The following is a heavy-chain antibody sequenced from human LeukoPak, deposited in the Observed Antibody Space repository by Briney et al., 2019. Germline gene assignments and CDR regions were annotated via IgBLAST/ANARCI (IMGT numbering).Heavy chain of an antibody. CDR3: ARDGYSGNDGL. J-gene: IGHJ4*02. V-gene: IGHV4-59*01. CDR1: GGSISSYY. CDR2: IYYSGST. D-gene: IGHD5-12*01. Sequence: SETLSLTCTVSGGSISSYYWSWIRQPPGKGLEWIGYIYYSGSTNYNPSLKSRVTISVDTSKNQFSLKLSSGTAADTAVYYCARDGYSGNDGLWGQGTLVTVSS.